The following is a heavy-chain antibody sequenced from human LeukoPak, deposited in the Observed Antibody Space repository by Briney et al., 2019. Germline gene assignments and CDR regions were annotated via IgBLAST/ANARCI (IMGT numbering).Heavy chain of an antibody. CDR1: GYTFTNYY. V-gene: IGHV1-46*01. CDR2: INPTGGGP. D-gene: IGHD3-22*01. J-gene: IGHJ4*02. CDR3: ARVNYDDGSAYSSSPYFDN. Sequence: GASVKVSCKASGYTFTNYYMHWVRQAPGQGLEWMGIINPTGGGPRYAQKFQGRVSMTRDTSTSTVYMELSSLRSEDTAIYYCARVNYDDGSAYSSSPYFDNWSQGTLVTVSS.